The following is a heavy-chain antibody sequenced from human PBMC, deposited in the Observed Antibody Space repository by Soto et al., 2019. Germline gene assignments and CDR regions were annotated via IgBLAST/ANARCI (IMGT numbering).Heavy chain of an antibody. CDR2: IYHSGSA. Sequence: WTWIRQPPGNGLEWIGYIYHSGSAYYNPSLKSRVTISVDRSKNQFSLKLSSVTAADTAVYYCARAHYGDYGYGMDVWGQGTTVTVSS. J-gene: IGHJ6*02. V-gene: IGHV4-30-2*01. D-gene: IGHD4-17*01. CDR3: ARAHYGDYGYGMDV.